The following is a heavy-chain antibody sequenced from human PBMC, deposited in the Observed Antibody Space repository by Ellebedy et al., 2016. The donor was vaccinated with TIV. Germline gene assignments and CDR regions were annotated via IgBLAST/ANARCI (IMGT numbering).Heavy chain of an antibody. J-gene: IGHJ4*02. Sequence: GESLKISCAASGFTFSSYWMSWVRQAPGKGLEWVANIKQDGSEKYYVDSVKGRFTISRDNAKNSLYLQMNSLRAEDTAVYYCARDYLGFENDYWGQGTLVTVSS. CDR1: GFTFSSYW. V-gene: IGHV3-7*01. CDR2: IKQDGSEK. D-gene: IGHD3-10*01. CDR3: ARDYLGFENDY.